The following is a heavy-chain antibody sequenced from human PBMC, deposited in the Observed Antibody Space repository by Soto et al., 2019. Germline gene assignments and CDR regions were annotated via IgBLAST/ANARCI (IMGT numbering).Heavy chain of an antibody. CDR3: AKDAHYDILTGYYSPWFDP. D-gene: IGHD3-9*01. J-gene: IGHJ5*02. Sequence: GGSLRLSCAASGFTFNSYAMSWVRQAPGKGLEWVSGISDSGSSTYYADSVKGRVTISRDNSKNTLYLQMTSLRAEDTAVYYCAKDAHYDILTGYYSPWFDPWGQGTLVTVSS. CDR1: GFTFNSYA. V-gene: IGHV3-23*01. CDR2: ISDSGSST.